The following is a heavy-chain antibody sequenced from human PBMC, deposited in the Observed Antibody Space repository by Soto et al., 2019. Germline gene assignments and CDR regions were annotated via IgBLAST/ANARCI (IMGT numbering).Heavy chain of an antibody. Sequence: QLVESGGGLFQAGGSKRLSCLASGFTVSRYDMAWVRQAPWKGLEWASIIQTGGATYYTASAQGRFTISRDNSRNTVYLQMSSLRVEDTGVYSCVRVLYDSGVVDFWGQGSPITVS. V-gene: IGHV3-53*01. CDR2: IQTGGAT. J-gene: IGHJ4*02. CDR3: VRVLYDSGVVDF. D-gene: IGHD5-12*01. CDR1: GFTVSRYD.